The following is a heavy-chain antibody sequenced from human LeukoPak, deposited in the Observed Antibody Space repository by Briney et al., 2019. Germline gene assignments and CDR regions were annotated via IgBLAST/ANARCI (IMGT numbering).Heavy chain of an antibody. Sequence: GGPLRLSCAASGFTFSSYSMSWVRQSPGKGLEWVSAISGSGGSTYYADSVKGRFTISRDNSKNMLYLQMNSLRVEDTAVYCWAKVSGGSGSYTRFDPWGQGTLVTVSS. CDR1: GFTFSSYS. CDR2: ISGSGGST. D-gene: IGHD3-10*01. CDR3: AKVSGGSGSYTRFDP. V-gene: IGHV3-23*01. J-gene: IGHJ5*02.